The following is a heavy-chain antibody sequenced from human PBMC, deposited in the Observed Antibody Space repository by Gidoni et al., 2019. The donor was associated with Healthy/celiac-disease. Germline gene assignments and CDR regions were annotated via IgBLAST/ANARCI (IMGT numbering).Heavy chain of an antibody. J-gene: IGHJ6*02. CDR2: IYYGGST. Sequence: QLQLQESGPGLVNPSETLSLTCTLSGGSIRSSSYYWGWIRQPPGKGLEWIGSIYYGGSTYYNPSRKSRVTISVDTSKNQFSLKLSAVTAADTAVYYCARDTRYYYDSSGYYSYYYYGMDVWGQGTTVTVSS. V-gene: IGHV4-39*07. D-gene: IGHD3-22*01. CDR3: ARDTRYYYDSSGYYSYYYYGMDV. CDR1: GGSIRSSSYY.